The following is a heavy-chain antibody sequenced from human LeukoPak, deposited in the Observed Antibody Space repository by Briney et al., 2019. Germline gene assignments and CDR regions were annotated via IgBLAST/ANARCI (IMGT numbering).Heavy chain of an antibody. CDR2: TYYRSKWYN. Sequence: SQTLSLTCALSGHSLSSNSATWHWPRQSPSRALEWLERTYYRSKWYNDYAVSVKSRITINPGTSKNQFPLQLNSVTPEDTAVYYCARGRGRHSSGFDYWGQGTLVTVSS. CDR1: GHSLSSNSAT. V-gene: IGHV6-1*01. D-gene: IGHD6-19*01. CDR3: ARGRGRHSSGFDY. J-gene: IGHJ4*02.